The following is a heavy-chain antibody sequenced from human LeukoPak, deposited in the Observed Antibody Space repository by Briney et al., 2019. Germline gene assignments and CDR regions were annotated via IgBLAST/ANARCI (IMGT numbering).Heavy chain of an antibody. Sequence: GGSLRLSCAASGFTFSDYAMSWVRQAPGKGLEWVSAISGSGGSTYYADSVKGRFTISRDNSKNTLYLQMNSLRAEDTAVYYCAKVMGGGYYTYSPFDYWGQGTLVTVSS. J-gene: IGHJ4*02. V-gene: IGHV3-23*01. CDR2: ISGSGGST. D-gene: IGHD1-26*01. CDR1: GFTFSDYA. CDR3: AKVMGGGYYTYSPFDY.